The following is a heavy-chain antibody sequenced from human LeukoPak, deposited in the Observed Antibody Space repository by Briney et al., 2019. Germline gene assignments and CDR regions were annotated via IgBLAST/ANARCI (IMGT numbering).Heavy chain of an antibody. J-gene: IGHJ6*02. Sequence: GASVKVFCKASGYTFTSYGISWVRQAPGQGLEWMGWISAYDGNTNYAQKLQGRVTMTTDTSTSTAYMELRSLRSDDTAVYYCARVRVGARGYYYYGTDVWGQGTTVTVSS. V-gene: IGHV1-18*01. CDR1: GYTFTSYG. CDR2: ISAYDGNT. CDR3: ARVRVGARGYYYYGTDV. D-gene: IGHD1-26*01.